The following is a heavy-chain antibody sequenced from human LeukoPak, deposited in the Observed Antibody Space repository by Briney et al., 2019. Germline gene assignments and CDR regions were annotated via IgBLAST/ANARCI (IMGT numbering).Heavy chain of an antibody. CDR1: GFTFSDYY. CDR3: AKPPYVDTAMVTGFDY. J-gene: IGHJ4*02. V-gene: IGHV3-11*01. Sequence: GGSLRLSCAASGFTFSDYYMSWIRQAPGKGLGWVSYISSSGSTIYYADSVKGRFTISRDNSKNTLYLQMNSLRAEDTAVYYCAKPPYVDTAMVTGFDYWGQGTLVTVSS. D-gene: IGHD5-18*01. CDR2: ISSSGSTI.